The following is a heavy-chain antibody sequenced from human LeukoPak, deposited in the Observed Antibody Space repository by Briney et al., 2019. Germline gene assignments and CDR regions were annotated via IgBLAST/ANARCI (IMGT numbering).Heavy chain of an antibody. J-gene: IGHJ6*03. CDR2: IRFDGTSK. V-gene: IGHV3-30*02. D-gene: IGHD3-3*01. CDR3: AKISLSDASGHYYYMDV. Sequence: GGSLRLSCAASGFTFSNYGMHWVRQAPGKGLEWVAFIRFDGTSKFYADSVKGRFTISRDNSQNTVSLQVNNLRTEDTALYFCAKISLSDASGHYYYMDVWGKGTTVTVSS. CDR1: GFTFSNYG.